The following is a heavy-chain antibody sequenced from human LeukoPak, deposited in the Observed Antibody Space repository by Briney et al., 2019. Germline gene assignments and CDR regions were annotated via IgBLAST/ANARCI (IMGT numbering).Heavy chain of an antibody. Sequence: SETLSLTCTVSGGSISSSSYYWGCIRQPPGKGLECIGSIYYSGSTYYNPSLKSRVTISVDTSKNQFSLKLSSVTAADTAVYYCARGAELDLIGYWGQGTLVTVSS. CDR1: GGSISSSSYY. CDR3: ARGAELDLIGY. D-gene: IGHD1-1*01. V-gene: IGHV4-39*07. J-gene: IGHJ4*02. CDR2: IYYSGST.